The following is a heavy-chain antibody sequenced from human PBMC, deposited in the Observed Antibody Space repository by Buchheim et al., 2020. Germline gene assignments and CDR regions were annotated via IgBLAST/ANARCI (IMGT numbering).Heavy chain of an antibody. CDR3: ARDPAGYFYGMDV. Sequence: QVQLVESGGGVVQPGRSLRLSCVVSGFIFSSYGMHWVRQAPGKGLEWVAVIWYDGGTKYYVDSVKGRFTISRDNSKNTLFLQMDSLRADDTAVYYCARDPAGYFYGMDVWGQGT. CDR1: GFIFSSYG. CDR2: IWYDGGTK. D-gene: IGHD2-15*01. V-gene: IGHV3-33*01. J-gene: IGHJ6*02.